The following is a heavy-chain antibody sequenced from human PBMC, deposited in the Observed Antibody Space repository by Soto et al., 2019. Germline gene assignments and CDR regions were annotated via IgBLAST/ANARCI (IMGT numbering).Heavy chain of an antibody. V-gene: IGHV4-59*01. CDR3: ARGRGTATHYYYYGMDV. CDR2: IYYSGST. CDR1: GGSISSYY. J-gene: IGHJ6*02. D-gene: IGHD2-21*02. Sequence: SETLSLTCTVSGGSISSYYWSWIRQPPGKGLEWIGYIYYSGSTNYNPSLKSRVTISVDTSKNQFSLKLSSVTAADTAVYYCARGRGTATHYYYYGMDVWGQGTTVTVSS.